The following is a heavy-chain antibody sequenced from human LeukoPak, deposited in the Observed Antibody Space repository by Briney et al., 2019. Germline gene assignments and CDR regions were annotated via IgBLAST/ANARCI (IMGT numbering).Heavy chain of an antibody. D-gene: IGHD3-22*01. Sequence: SETLSLTCTVSGGSISSYYWSWIRQPPGKGLEWIGYIYYSGSTNYNPSLKSRVTISVDTSKNQFSLKLSSVTAAGTAVYYCARLGSGYFPIDYWGQGTLVTVSS. CDR1: GGSISSYY. CDR3: ARLGSGYFPIDY. CDR2: IYYSGST. J-gene: IGHJ4*02. V-gene: IGHV4-59*08.